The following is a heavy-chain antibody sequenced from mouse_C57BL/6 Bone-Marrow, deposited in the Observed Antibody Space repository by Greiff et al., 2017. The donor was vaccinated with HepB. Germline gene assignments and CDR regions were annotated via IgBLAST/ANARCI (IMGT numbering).Heavy chain of an antibody. Sequence: EVQVVESGGGLVKPGGSLKLSCAASGFTFSDYGMHWVRQAPEKGLEWVAYISSGSSTIYYADTVKGRFTISRDNAKNTLFLQMTSLRYEDTAMYYCARGYYGSSPYWYFDVWGTGTTVTVTA. CDR2: ISSGSSTI. V-gene: IGHV5-17*01. J-gene: IGHJ1*03. CDR3: ARGYYGSSPYWYFDV. CDR1: GFTFSDYG. D-gene: IGHD1-1*01.